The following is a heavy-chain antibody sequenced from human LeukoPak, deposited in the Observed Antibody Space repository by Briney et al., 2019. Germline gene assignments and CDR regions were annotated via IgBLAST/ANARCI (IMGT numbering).Heavy chain of an antibody. V-gene: IGHV3-48*03. CDR2: ISSSGSTR. D-gene: IGHD2-15*01. Sequence: QPGGSLRLSCAASGFTFSSYEMNWVRQAPGKGLEWVLYISSSGSTRYYADSVKGRFTISRDNAKNSLYLQMNSLRAEDTAVYYCARDWYCSGGSCYSEYFQHWGQGTLVTVSS. J-gene: IGHJ1*01. CDR1: GFTFSSYE. CDR3: ARDWYCSGGSCYSEYFQH.